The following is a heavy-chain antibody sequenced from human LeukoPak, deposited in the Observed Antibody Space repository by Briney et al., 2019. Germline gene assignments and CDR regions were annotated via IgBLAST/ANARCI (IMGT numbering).Heavy chain of an antibody. Sequence: PSETLSLTCAVYGGSFSGYYWSWIRQPPGKGLEWIGEINHSGSTNYNPSLKSRVTISVDTSKNQFSLKLSSVTAADTAVYYCARELRYSSSWFNYYYYMDVWGKGTTVTVSS. D-gene: IGHD6-13*01. V-gene: IGHV4-34*01. CDR3: ARELRYSSSWFNYYYYMDV. J-gene: IGHJ6*03. CDR2: INHSGST. CDR1: GGSFSGYY.